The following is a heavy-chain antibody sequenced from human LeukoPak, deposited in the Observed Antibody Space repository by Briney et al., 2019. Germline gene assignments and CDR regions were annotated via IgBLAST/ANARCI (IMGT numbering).Heavy chain of an antibody. D-gene: IGHD5-18*01. V-gene: IGHV4-30-4*01. J-gene: IGHJ4*02. CDR1: GGSISSGDRY. CDR2: IYSTGNT. CDR3: ARDSYSYGYGGFDY. Sequence: SQTLSLTCTVSGGSISSGDRYWSWIRQSPGKGLEWIGYIYSTGNTYYNPSLKSRVIISVDTSKNQFSLELNSVTAADTAVYYCARDSYSYGYGGFDYWGQGILVTVSS.